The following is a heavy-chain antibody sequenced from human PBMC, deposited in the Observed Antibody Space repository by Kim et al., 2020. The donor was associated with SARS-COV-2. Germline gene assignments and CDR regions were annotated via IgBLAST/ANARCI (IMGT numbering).Heavy chain of an antibody. Sequence: GGSLRLSCAPSGFPFSTYGMNWVRQVPGKGLEWVAVIWNDGSKKYYADSVKGRFTISRDNSKKMLYLPMNSLRGEDTAVYYCARSSVPTIYYFDYWGQGTLVTVSS. V-gene: IGHV3-33*08. D-gene: IGHD3-9*01. J-gene: IGHJ4*02. CDR3: ARSSVPTIYYFDY. CDR2: IWNDGSKK. CDR1: GFPFSTYG.